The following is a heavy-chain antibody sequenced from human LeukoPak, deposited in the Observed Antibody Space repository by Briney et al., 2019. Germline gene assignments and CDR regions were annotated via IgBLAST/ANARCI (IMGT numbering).Heavy chain of an antibody. CDR3: ARGQWLPVFDF. Sequence: NPSETLYLTCSVSGGFNTHYYWSCIRQPPGKGLEWIGYFYHSGSTNYNPSLKSRVTISVATSNNHFSLNLSSVTAADTAVYYYARGQWLPVFDFWRQGNLVIVSS. V-gene: IGHV4-59*01. CDR2: FYHSGST. J-gene: IGHJ4*02. D-gene: IGHD3-22*01. CDR1: GGFNTHYY.